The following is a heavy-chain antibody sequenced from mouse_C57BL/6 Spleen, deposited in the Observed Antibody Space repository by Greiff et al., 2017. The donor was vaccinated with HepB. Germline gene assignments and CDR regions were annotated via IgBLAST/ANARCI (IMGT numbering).Heavy chain of an antibody. V-gene: IGHV5-6*01. D-gene: IGHD2-2*01. CDR3: ARTDYGYDGAMDD. CDR1: GFTFSSYG. Sequence: EVMLVESGGDLVKPGGSLKLSCAASGFTFSSYGMSWVRQTPDKRLEWVATIRSGGSYTYYPDSVKGRFTIYRDNAKNTLYLQMSSLKSEDTAMYYCARTDYGYDGAMDDWGQGTSVTVSS. J-gene: IGHJ4*01. CDR2: IRSGGSYT.